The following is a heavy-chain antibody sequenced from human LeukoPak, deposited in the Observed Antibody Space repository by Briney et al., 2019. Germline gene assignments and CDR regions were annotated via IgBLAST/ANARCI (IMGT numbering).Heavy chain of an antibody. D-gene: IGHD6-13*01. CDR2: INHSGST. V-gene: IGHV4-34*01. CDR1: GGSFSGYY. CDR3: ARYSSSWFLRGKQKNNWFDP. Sequence: PSETLSLTCAVYGGSFSGYYWSWIRQPPGKGLEWIGEINHSGSTNYNPSLKSRVTISVDTSKNQFSLKLSSVTAADTAVYYCARYSSSWFLRGKQKNNWFDPWGQGTLVTVSS. J-gene: IGHJ5*02.